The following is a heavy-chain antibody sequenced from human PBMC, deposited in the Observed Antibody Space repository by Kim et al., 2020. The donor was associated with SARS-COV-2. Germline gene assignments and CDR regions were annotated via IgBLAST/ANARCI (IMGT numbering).Heavy chain of an antibody. J-gene: IGHJ6*02. D-gene: IGHD5-18*01. CDR3: AKDYMVDRAMVVYYYGMDV. Sequence: GGSLRLSCAASGFSFSNYAMRWVRQAPGKGLEWVSGISGGGGRTYYADSVKGRFTISRDKSKNTLYLQMNSLRADDTAVYYCAKDYMVDRAMVVYYYGMDVWGQGTTVTVSS. CDR1: GFSFSNYA. CDR2: ISGGGGRT. V-gene: IGHV3-23*01.